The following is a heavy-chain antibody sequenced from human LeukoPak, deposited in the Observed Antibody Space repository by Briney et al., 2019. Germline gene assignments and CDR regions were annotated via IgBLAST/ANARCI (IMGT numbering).Heavy chain of an antibody. CDR1: GGSISSYY. D-gene: IGHD6-19*01. V-gene: IGHV4-59*01. CDR3: ARAQWAVAGTVLVGWFDP. Sequence: SETLSLTCTVSGGSISSYYWSWIRQPPGKGLEWIGYIYYSGSTNYNPSLKSRVTISVDTSKNQFSLKLSSVTAADTAVYYCARAQWAVAGTVLVGWFDPWGQGTLVTVSS. J-gene: IGHJ5*02. CDR2: IYYSGST.